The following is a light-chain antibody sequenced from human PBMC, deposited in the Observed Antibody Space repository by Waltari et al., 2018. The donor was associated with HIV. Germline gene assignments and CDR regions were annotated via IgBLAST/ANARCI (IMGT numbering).Light chain of an antibody. J-gene: IGLJ3*02. CDR3: GTWDSSLSAGV. Sequence: QSVLTQPPSVSAAPGQKVTISCSGSSSNIGSNYVSWYQQLPGTAPKLLIYENNKRPSGMPDRFSGSKSGTSATLGITGLQTGDEADYYCGTWDSSLSAGVFGGGTKLTVL. V-gene: IGLV1-51*02. CDR2: ENN. CDR1: SSNIGSNY.